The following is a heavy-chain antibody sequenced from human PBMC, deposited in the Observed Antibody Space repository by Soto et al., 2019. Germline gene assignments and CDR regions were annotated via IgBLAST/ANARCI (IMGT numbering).Heavy chain of an antibody. D-gene: IGHD2-21*01. J-gene: IGHJ5*02. Sequence: PGGSLRLSCAASGFTFSSYWMHWVRQAPGKGLVWVSRINSDGSSTSYADSVKGRFTISRDNAKNTLYLQMTNLRAEDTAVYYCAIYSFAVSEDGWFYPWGQGTLVTVSS. CDR1: GFTFSSYW. CDR2: INSDGSST. V-gene: IGHV3-74*01. CDR3: AIYSFAVSEDGWFYP.